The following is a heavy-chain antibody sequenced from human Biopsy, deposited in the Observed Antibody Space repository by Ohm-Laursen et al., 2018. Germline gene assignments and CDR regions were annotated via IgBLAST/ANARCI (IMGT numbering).Heavy chain of an antibody. CDR3: AKGQAPDGYNYAFDI. Sequence: SLRLSCAASGFNFDDFAMHWVRQTPGKGLGWVSGISWNSGRIAYADSVKGRFTISRDNAKNSLYLQMNSLRAEDTALYYCAKGQAPDGYNYAFDIWGQGTMPTVSS. D-gene: IGHD5-24*01. CDR1: GFNFDDFA. J-gene: IGHJ3*02. CDR2: ISWNSGRI. V-gene: IGHV3-9*01.